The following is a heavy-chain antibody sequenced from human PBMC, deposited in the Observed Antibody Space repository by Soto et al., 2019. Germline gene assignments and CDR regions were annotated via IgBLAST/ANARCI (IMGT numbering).Heavy chain of an antibody. Sequence: GGSLRLSCAASGFTFSSYGMHWVRQAPGKGLEWVAVISYDGSNKYYADSVKGRFTISRDNSKNTLYLQMNSLRAEDTAVYYCARDRFYGDYDYFDYWGQGTLVTVSS. CDR3: ARDRFYGDYDYFDY. CDR2: ISYDGSNK. V-gene: IGHV3-30*03. D-gene: IGHD4-17*01. J-gene: IGHJ4*02. CDR1: GFTFSSYG.